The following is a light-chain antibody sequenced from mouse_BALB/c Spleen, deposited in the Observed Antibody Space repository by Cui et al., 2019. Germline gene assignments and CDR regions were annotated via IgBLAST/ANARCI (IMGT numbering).Light chain of an antibody. J-gene: IGKJ1*01. CDR2: STS. Sequence: QIVLTKSQAIMSASLGEEIPLTCSASSDVSYMHWYQQRSGTSPKLLIYSTSNLASGVPSRFSGSGSGTFYSLTISSVEAEDAADYYCHQWSSYPWTFGGGTKLEIK. CDR1: SDVSY. CDR3: HQWSSYPWT. V-gene: IGKV4-80*01.